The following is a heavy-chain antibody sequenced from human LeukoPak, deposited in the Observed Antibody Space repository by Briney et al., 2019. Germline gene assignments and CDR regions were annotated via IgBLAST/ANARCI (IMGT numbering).Heavy chain of an antibody. D-gene: IGHD3-9*01. CDR3: ARVGRYFDWLPRPYYYYGMDV. V-gene: IGHV3-48*03. CDR1: GFTFRSYE. J-gene: IGHJ6*04. CDR2: ISSSGSTI. Sequence: GGSLRLSCAASGFTFRSYEMNWVRQAPGRGLEWVSYISSSGSTIYYADSVKGRFTISRDNAKNSLYLQMNSLRAEDTAVYYCARVGRYFDWLPRPYYYYGMDVWGKGTTVTVSS.